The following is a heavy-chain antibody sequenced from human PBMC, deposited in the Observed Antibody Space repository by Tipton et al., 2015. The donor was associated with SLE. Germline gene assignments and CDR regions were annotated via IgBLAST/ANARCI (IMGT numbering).Heavy chain of an antibody. CDR3: ARLTIFGVVIIGNYYYYMDV. D-gene: IGHD3-3*01. Sequence: TLSLTCTVSGGSVSSGSYYWSWIRQPPGKGLEWIGYIYYSGSTNYNPSLKSRVTISVDTSKNQFSLKLSSVTAADTAVYYCARLTIFGVVIIGNYYYYMDVWDKGTTVTVSS. V-gene: IGHV4-61*01. J-gene: IGHJ6*03. CDR2: IYYSGST. CDR1: GGSVSSGSYY.